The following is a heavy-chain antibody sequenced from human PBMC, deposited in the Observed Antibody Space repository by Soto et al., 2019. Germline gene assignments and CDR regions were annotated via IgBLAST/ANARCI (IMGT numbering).Heavy chain of an antibody. CDR1: GGSTSSAY. CDR2: IDYSGST. Sequence: SETLSLTCSVSGGSTSSAYWSWIRQPPGKGLEWIAYIDYSGSTHPNPSLKGRVTMSLDTSKNQFSLKLSPVTASDTAVYFCAKHSGYYDFDSWGQGTRVTVSS. D-gene: IGHD5-12*01. CDR3: AKHSGYYDFDS. J-gene: IGHJ4*02. V-gene: IGHV4-59*03.